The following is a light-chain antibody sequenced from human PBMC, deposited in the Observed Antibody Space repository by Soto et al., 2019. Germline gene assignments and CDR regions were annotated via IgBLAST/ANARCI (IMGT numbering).Light chain of an antibody. CDR2: GAS. V-gene: IGKV3-15*01. J-gene: IGKJ2*01. CDR1: QSLSSN. CDR3: HQYGGSPYT. Sequence: EIVMTQSPATLSVSPGERATLSCRASQSLSSNLAWYQQKPGQAPRLLIYGASTRATGIPARFSGSGSGTDFTLAISRLEPEDFAVYYCHQYGGSPYTFGQGTKVDIK.